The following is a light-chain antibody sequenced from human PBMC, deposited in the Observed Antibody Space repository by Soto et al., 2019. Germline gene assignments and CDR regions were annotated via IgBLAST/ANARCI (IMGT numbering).Light chain of an antibody. V-gene: IGKV3-20*01. J-gene: IGKJ4*01. CDR1: QSVSSSY. CDR2: GAY. Sequence: EIVLTQSPGTLSLSPGDSATLSCRDSQSVSSSYLAWYQQKPGQAPRLLIYGAYSRATGIPDRFSGSGSGTDFTLTISRLEPEDFAVYYCQQYGSSPPLTCGGGTKVDIK. CDR3: QQYGSSPPLT.